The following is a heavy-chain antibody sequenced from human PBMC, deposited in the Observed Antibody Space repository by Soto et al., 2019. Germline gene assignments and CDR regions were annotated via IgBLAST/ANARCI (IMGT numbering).Heavy chain of an antibody. Sequence: PSETLSLTCSVSGDPISNSRFYWAWIRQPPGEGLEWIGSIYHTGNAYYNPSLKSRVTISVDTSKNQFSLKLTSVTAADAALYYCARDFFDSSDYTTNWFDPWGQGTLVT. D-gene: IGHD3-22*01. CDR2: IYHTGNA. J-gene: IGHJ5*02. CDR3: ARDFFDSSDYTTNWFDP. CDR1: GDPISNSRFY. V-gene: IGHV4-39*01.